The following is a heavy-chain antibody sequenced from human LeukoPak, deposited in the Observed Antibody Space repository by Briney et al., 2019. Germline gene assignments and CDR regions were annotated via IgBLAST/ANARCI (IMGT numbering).Heavy chain of an antibody. D-gene: IGHD5/OR15-5a*01. CDR2: IYTSGST. CDR1: GGSISSYY. CDR3: ARLPSPLYEGSFDY. V-gene: IGHV4-4*09. J-gene: IGHJ4*02. Sequence: SETLSLTCTVSGGSISSYYCSWIRQPPGKGLEWIGYIYTSGSTNYNPSLKSRVTISVDTSKNQFSLKLSSVTAADTAVYYCARLPSPLYEGSFDYWGQGTLVTVSS.